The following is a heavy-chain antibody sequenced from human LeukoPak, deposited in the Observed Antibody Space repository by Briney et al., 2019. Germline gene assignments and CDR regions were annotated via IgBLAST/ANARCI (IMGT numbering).Heavy chain of an antibody. CDR2: IKQDGSEK. Sequence: GGSLRLSCAASGFTFSLYWMNWVRRAPGKGLEWVANIKQDGSEKNYVDSVKGRFTISRDSAKNSLYLQMNNLRVEDTAMYYCAGGTGFIIKDWGQGALVTVSS. D-gene: IGHD3-9*01. V-gene: IGHV3-7*03. CDR1: GFTFSLYW. J-gene: IGHJ4*02. CDR3: AGGTGFIIKD.